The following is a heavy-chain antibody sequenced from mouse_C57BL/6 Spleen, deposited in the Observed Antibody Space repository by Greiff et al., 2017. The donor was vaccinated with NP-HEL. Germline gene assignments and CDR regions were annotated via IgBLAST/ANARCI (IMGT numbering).Heavy chain of an antibody. J-gene: IGHJ2*01. D-gene: IGHD3-3*01. Sequence: QVQLQQPGAELVKPGASVTLSCKASGYSFTSYWMHWVKQRPGQGLEWIGMIHPNSGSTNYNEKFKSKATLTVDKSSSTAYMQLSSLTSEDSAVYYCARGDCENYFDYWGQGTTLTVSS. CDR1: GYSFTSYW. V-gene: IGHV1-64*01. CDR2: IHPNSGST. CDR3: ARGDCENYFDY.